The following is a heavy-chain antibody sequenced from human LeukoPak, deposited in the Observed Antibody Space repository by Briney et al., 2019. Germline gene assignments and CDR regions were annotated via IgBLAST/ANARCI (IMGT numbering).Heavy chain of an antibody. Sequence: SQTLSLTCAVSGGSISGGGYSWSWIRQSPGKGLEWIGYIYQSGSTYYNPSLKSRVTISVDRSKNQFSLKLSSLTAADTAVYYCARSGSYFSFDIWGQGTMVTVSS. J-gene: IGHJ3*02. V-gene: IGHV4-30-2*06. CDR2: IYQSGST. D-gene: IGHD1-26*01. CDR3: ARSGSYFSFDI. CDR1: GGSISGGGYS.